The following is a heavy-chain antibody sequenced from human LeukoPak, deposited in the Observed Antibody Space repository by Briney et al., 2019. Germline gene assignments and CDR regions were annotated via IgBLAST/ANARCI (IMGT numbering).Heavy chain of an antibody. Sequence: ASQTLSLTCTVSGGSISSGGYYWSWIRQPAGKGLEWIGRIYTSGSTNYNPSLKSRVTISLDTSKNQFSLKLSSVTAADTAVYYCARDRVGATTPFDYWGQGTLVTVSS. CDR3: ARDRVGATTPFDY. J-gene: IGHJ4*02. V-gene: IGHV4-61*02. CDR1: GGSISSGGYY. D-gene: IGHD1-26*01. CDR2: IYTSGST.